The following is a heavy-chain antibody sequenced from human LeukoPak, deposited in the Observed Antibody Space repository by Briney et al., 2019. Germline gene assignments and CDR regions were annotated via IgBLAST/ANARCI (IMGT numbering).Heavy chain of an antibody. CDR1: GYTFTTYG. CDR2: ISPYNGNT. Sequence: ASVKVPCKASGYTFTTYGIGWVRQAPGQGLEWMGWISPYNGNTNYAQKLQGRVTMTTDTSTSTAYMELRSLRSDDTAVYYCARDRAVVVAATDYWGQGTLVTVSS. V-gene: IGHV1-18*01. D-gene: IGHD2-15*01. CDR3: ARDRAVVVAATDY. J-gene: IGHJ4*02.